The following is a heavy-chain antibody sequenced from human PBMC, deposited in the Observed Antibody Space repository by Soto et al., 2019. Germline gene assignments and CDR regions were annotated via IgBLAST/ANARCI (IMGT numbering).Heavy chain of an antibody. CDR3: TRDLLDVEMATIWGRNYGMDV. D-gene: IGHD5-12*01. J-gene: IGHJ6*02. Sequence: PGGSLRLSCTASGFTFGDYAMSWVRQAPGKGLEWVGFIRSKAYGGTTEYAASVKGRFTISRDDSKSIAYLQMNSLKTEDTAVYYCTRDLLDVEMATIWGRNYGMDVWGQGTTVTVSS. CDR2: IRSKAYGGTT. CDR1: GFTFGDYA. V-gene: IGHV3-49*04.